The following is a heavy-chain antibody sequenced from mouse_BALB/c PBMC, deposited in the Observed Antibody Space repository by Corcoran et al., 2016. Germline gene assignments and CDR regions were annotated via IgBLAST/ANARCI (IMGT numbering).Heavy chain of an antibody. CDR1: GYTFTNYG. V-gene: IGHV9-3-1*01. CDR2: INTYTGEP. D-gene: IGHD3-2*01. Sequence: QIQLVQSGPELKKPGETVQISCKASGYTFTNYGMNWVKQAPGKGLKWMGWINTYTGEPTYADDFKGRFAFSLETSASTAYLQINNLKTEDTATEFCARSDSSGYVYFDYRGQGTTLTVSA. CDR3: ARSDSSGYVYFDY. J-gene: IGHJ2*01.